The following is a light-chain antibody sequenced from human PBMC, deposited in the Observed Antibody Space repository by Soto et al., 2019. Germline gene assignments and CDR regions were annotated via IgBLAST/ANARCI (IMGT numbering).Light chain of an antibody. Sequence: QSVLTQPASVSGSPGQSITISCTGTSSDIGGYHYVSWYQQHPGKAPKLIIFEVSDRPSVVSDRFSGSKSGNTASLTISGLQAEDEVYYYCSSYATGDIVVFGGGTKVTVL. CDR3: SSYATGDIVV. CDR2: EVS. J-gene: IGLJ2*01. CDR1: SSDIGGYHY. V-gene: IGLV2-14*01.